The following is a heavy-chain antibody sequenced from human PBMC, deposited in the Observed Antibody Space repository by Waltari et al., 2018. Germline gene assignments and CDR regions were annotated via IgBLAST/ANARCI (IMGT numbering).Heavy chain of an antibody. CDR3: ASGFYDFWSGYYYYYGMDV. V-gene: IGHV1-3*01. Sequence: QVQLVQSGAEVKKPGASVKVSCKASGYTFTSYAMHWVRQAPGQRLEWMGWINAGNGNTKDSQKFQGRVTITRDTSASTAYMELSSLRSEDTAVYYCASGFYDFWSGYYYYYGMDVWGQGTTVTVSS. CDR2: INAGNGNT. D-gene: IGHD3-3*01. J-gene: IGHJ6*02. CDR1: GYTFTSYA.